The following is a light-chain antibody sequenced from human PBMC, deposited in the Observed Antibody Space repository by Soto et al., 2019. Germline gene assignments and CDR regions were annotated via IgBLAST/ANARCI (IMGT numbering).Light chain of an antibody. CDR2: DAS. CDR3: QQRSNWPPVT. V-gene: IGKV3-11*01. Sequence: EIVLTQSPATLSLSPGERATLSCRASQSVKNYLAWYQQKPGQAPRLLIYDASNRATGIPARFSGSGSGTDFTPTISSREPEDSAVYYCQQRSNWPPVTFGGGTKVEIK. J-gene: IGKJ4*01. CDR1: QSVKNY.